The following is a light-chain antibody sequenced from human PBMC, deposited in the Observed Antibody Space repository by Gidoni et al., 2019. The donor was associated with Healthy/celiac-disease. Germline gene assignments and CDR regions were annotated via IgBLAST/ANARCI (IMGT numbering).Light chain of an antibody. CDR2: AAS. Sequence: DIQMTQSPSSLSASVGDRVTITCRASQSISSYLNWYQQKPGKAPKLLIYAASSLQSGVPSRFSGSGSWTYFTLTIRSLQPEDFATYYCQQSYSTPQVTFXQXTKLEIK. J-gene: IGKJ2*01. CDR3: QQSYSTPQVT. CDR1: QSISSY. V-gene: IGKV1-39*01.